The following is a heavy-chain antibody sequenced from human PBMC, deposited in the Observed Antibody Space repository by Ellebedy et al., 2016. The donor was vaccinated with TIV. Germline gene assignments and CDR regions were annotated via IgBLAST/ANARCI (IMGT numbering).Heavy chain of an antibody. D-gene: IGHD1-26*01. J-gene: IGHJ4*02. Sequence: PGESLKISCAASGFTFSNYWMSWVRQAPGKGLEWVANIKQDGSEKYYVDSVKGRFTISRDNAKNSLYLQMNSLRAEDTAVYYCVRGQSSGVGAPYWGQGTRVTVSS. CDR2: IKQDGSEK. V-gene: IGHV3-7*01. CDR3: VRGQSSGVGAPY. CDR1: GFTFSNYW.